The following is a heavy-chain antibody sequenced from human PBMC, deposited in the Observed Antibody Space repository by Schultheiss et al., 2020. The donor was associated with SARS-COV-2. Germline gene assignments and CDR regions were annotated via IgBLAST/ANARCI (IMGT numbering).Heavy chain of an antibody. CDR2: ISGSGGST. V-gene: IGHV3-23*01. CDR3: ARARRIELELLEY. CDR1: GFTFSSYA. J-gene: IGHJ4*02. Sequence: GESLKISCAASGFTFSSYAMSWVRQAPGKGLEYVSAISGSGGSTYYADSVKGRFTISRDNSKNSLYLQMNSLRAEDTAVYYCARARRIELELLEYWGQGTLVTVSS. D-gene: IGHD1-7*01.